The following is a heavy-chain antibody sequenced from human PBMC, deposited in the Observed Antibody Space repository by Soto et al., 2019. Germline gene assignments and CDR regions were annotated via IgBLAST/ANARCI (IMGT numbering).Heavy chain of an antibody. CDR2: FDPEDGET. CDR3: ATVVVVAATGSRPNQRTSNAFDI. D-gene: IGHD2-15*01. J-gene: IGHJ3*02. CDR1: GYTLTELS. V-gene: IGHV1-24*01. Sequence: ASVKVSCKVSGYTLTELSMHWVRQAPGKGLEWMGGFDPEDGETIYAQKFQGRVTMTEDTSTDTAYMELSSLRSEDTAVYYCATVVVVAATGSRPNQRTSNAFDIWGQGTMVTVSS.